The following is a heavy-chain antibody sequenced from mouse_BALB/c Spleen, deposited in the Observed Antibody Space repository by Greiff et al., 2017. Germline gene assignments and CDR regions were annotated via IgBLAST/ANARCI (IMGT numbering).Heavy chain of an antibody. CDR3: ARNSDYYDYDGAWFAY. CDR1: GFSLTSYG. V-gene: IGHV2-4-1*01. CDR2: IWSGGST. D-gene: IGHD2-4*01. J-gene: IGHJ3*01. Sequence: QVQLQQSGPGLVQPSQSLSITCTVSGFSLTSYGVHWVRQSPGKGLEWLGVIWSGGSTDYNAAFISRLSISKDNSKSQVFFKMNSLQADDTAIYYCARNSDYYDYDGAWFAYRGQGTLVTVSA.